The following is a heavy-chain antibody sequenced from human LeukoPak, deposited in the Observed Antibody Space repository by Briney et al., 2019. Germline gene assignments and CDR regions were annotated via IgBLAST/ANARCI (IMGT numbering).Heavy chain of an antibody. Sequence: GGSLRLSRAASGFTFSSYSMNWVRQAPGKGLEWVAVISYDGSNKYYADSVKGRFTISRDNSKETLYLLMNSLSAEDTAVYYCAKDSPLIVEATRWGRNVFDIWGQGTMVTVAS. CDR1: GFTFSSYS. D-gene: IGHD1-26*01. CDR3: AKDSPLIVEATRWGRNVFDI. V-gene: IGHV3-30*18. J-gene: IGHJ3*02. CDR2: ISYDGSNK.